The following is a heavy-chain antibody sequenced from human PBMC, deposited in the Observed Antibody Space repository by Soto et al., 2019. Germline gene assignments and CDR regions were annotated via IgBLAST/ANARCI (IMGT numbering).Heavy chain of an antibody. J-gene: IGHJ3*02. V-gene: IGHV4-38-2*02. D-gene: IGHD1-26*01. CDR3: ARDGVSGSHGDAFDI. CDR1: GYSISSGYY. CDR2: IYHSGSN. Sequence: SDTLSLTCAVSGYSISSGYYWGWIRQPPGKGLEWIGSIYHSGSNYYNPSLKSRVTISVDTSKNQFSLKLSSVTAADTAVYYCARDGVSGSHGDAFDIWGQGTMVTVSS.